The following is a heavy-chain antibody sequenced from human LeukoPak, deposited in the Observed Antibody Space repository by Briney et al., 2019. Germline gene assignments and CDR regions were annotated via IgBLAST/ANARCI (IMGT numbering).Heavy chain of an antibody. CDR2: IYSSGTT. Sequence: KPSETLSLTCIVSGGSIGSNSHYWGWIRQPPGKGLEWIGSIYSSGTTYYNPSLRSRLTISADTSKNLFSLKLGSVAAADTAVYYCARSSDYQDSKRALGHYWGQGTLVTVSS. J-gene: IGHJ4*02. V-gene: IGHV4-39*01. CDR3: ARSSDYQDSKRALGHY. D-gene: IGHD3-16*01. CDR1: GGSIGSNSHY.